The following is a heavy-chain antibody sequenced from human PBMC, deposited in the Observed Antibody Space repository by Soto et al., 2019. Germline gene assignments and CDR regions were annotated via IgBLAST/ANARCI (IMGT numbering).Heavy chain of an antibody. J-gene: IGHJ5*02. D-gene: IGHD4-17*01. V-gene: IGHV4-59*01. CDR2: VYYSGNT. CDR1: GGSLSSYY. CDR3: AKRPWAAYGGLFDP. Sequence: QVQLQESGPGLVKPAETLSLTCTVSGGSLSSYYWTWIRQPPGKGLEWIGYVYYSGNTNYNPSLKRRGTISVDTSKGQFSLKLGSVTAADTAVYYCAKRPWAAYGGLFDPWGQGTLVTVSS.